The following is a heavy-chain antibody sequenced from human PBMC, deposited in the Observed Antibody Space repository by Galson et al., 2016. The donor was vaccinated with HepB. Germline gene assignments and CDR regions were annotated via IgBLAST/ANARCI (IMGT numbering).Heavy chain of an antibody. CDR2: ISTGSSYT. J-gene: IGHJ4*02. CDR1: GFTFSDYY. CDR3: AREDVYCSGNSCYSV. D-gene: IGHD2-15*01. V-gene: IGHV3-11*06. Sequence: SLRLSCAASGFTFSDYYMSWIRQAPGKGLEWVSYISTGSSYTNYAVSVTGRFTISRDNAKNSLYLQMNSLRAEDTAVYYCAREDVYCSGNSCYSVWGQGTLVTVSS.